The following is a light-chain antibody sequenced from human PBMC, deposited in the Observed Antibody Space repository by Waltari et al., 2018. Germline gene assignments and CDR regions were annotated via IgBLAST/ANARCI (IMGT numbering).Light chain of an antibody. V-gene: IGLV3-1*01. CDR1: GLGDKY. CDR3: QAWDDTTVV. CDR2: SDD. J-gene: IGLJ2*01. Sequence: SYELTQPPSVSVSPGQTATITCSGDGLGDKYGWWYQQKPGQSPVAVIYSDDKRPAGLPERFSGPNSANTATLTIGGTQTPDEGDYYYQAWDDTTVVFGAGTKVTV.